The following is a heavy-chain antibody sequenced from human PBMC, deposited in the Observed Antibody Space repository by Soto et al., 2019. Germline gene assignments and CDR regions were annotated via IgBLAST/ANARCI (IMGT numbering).Heavy chain of an antibody. CDR3: ARDSVRDYLYYYYGMDV. CDR1: GFTFSDYS. Sequence: GGSLRLSCAASGFTFSDYSMSWVRQAPGRGLEWVSSIGTSSGYIYYADSVKGRFTISRDNAKNSLFLQMNSLRADDTAVYYCARDSVRDYLYYYYGMDVWGQGTTVTVSS. D-gene: IGHD4-17*01. V-gene: IGHV3-21*01. CDR2: IGTSSGYI. J-gene: IGHJ6*02.